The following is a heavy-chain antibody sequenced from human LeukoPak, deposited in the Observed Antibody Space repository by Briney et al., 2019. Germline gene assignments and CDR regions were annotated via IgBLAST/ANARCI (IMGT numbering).Heavy chain of an antibody. CDR3: ARWGFWSGFD. V-gene: IGHV4-34*01. D-gene: IGHD3-3*01. CDR1: GGSFSGYY. Sequence: SETLSLTRAVYGGSFSGYYWSWIRQPPGKGLEGIGEINHSGSTNYNPSLKSRVTISVDTSKNQFSLKLSSVTAADTAVYYCARWGFWSGFDWGQGTLVTVSS. CDR2: INHSGST. J-gene: IGHJ4*02.